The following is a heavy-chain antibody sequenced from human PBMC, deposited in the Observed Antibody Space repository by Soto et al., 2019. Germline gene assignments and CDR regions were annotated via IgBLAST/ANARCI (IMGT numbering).Heavy chain of an antibody. CDR2: ISGSGGST. J-gene: IGHJ6*03. CDR1: GFTFSSYA. D-gene: IGHD1-26*01. CDR3: AKDSGSYSYYYYMDV. Sequence: GGSLRLSCAASGFTFSSYAMSWVRQAPGKGLEWVSAISGSGGSTYYADSVKGRFTISRDKSKNTLYLQMNSLSAEDMAVYCCAKDSGSYSYYYYMDVWGKGTTVTVSS. V-gene: IGHV3-23*01.